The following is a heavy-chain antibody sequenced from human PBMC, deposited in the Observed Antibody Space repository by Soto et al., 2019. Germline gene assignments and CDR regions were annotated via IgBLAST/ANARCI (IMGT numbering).Heavy chain of an antibody. Sequence: PGGSLRLSCAASGFTFSSYSMNWVRQAPGKGLEWVSSISSSSSYIYYADSVKGRFTISRDNAKNSLYLQMNSLRAEDTAVYYCARENLGYCSSTSCYSNWFDPWGQGTLVTVSS. J-gene: IGHJ5*02. CDR1: GFTFSSYS. V-gene: IGHV3-21*01. CDR3: ARENLGYCSSTSCYSNWFDP. CDR2: ISSSSSYI. D-gene: IGHD2-2*01.